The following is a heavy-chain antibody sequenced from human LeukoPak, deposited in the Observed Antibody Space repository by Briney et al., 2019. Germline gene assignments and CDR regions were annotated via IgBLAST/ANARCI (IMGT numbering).Heavy chain of an antibody. V-gene: IGHV3-7*01. Sequence: GGSLRLSCAASGFTFSSYWMSWVRQAPGKGLEWVANIKQDGSEKYYVDSVKGRFTISRDNAKNSLYLQMNSLKAEDTAVYYCARDLTVRCSGGSCYSAFDYWGQGTLVTVSS. CDR1: GFTFSSYW. D-gene: IGHD2-15*01. J-gene: IGHJ4*02. CDR3: ARDLTVRCSGGSCYSAFDY. CDR2: IKQDGSEK.